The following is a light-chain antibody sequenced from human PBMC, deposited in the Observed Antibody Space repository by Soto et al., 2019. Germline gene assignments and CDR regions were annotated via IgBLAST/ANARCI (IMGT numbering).Light chain of an antibody. V-gene: IGKV1-39*01. CDR2: AAS. J-gene: IGKJ2*01. Sequence: DIQMTQSPSSLSAAVGDRVTITCRASQTISTYLNWYQQKPGKAPKLLIYAASSLQSGVPSRFSGSGSVTDFTLTISSLQPEDFATYYCQQSHGIPYTFGQGTKLEI. CDR1: QTISTY. CDR3: QQSHGIPYT.